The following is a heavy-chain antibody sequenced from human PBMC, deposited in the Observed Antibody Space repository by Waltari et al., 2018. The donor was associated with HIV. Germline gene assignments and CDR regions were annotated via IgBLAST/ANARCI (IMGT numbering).Heavy chain of an antibody. Sequence: EVQLVESGGGLVQLGGSLRLSCAASGFTFGSYWRRWVRQAPGKGLEWVANIKQDGSEKYYVDSVNGRFTISRDNAENSLYLQMNSLRAEDTAVYYCARGGFYGSGSKVNWGQGTLVTVSS. V-gene: IGHV3-7*04. CDR1: GFTFGSYW. D-gene: IGHD3-10*01. J-gene: IGHJ4*02. CDR2: IKQDGSEK. CDR3: ARGGFYGSGSKVN.